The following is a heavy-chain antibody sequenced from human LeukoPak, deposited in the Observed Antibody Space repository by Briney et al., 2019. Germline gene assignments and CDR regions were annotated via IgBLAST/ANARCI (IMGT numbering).Heavy chain of an antibody. V-gene: IGHV1-8*01. CDR2: MNPNNGNT. Sequence: ASVKVSCKASGYTFTSFDINWVRQATGQGLEWMGWMNPNNGNTGYTQKFQGRVTMTRNTSISTAYMELSSLKSDDTAVYYCARDRGSSGWDPYNWFDPWGQGTLVTVSS. CDR3: ARDRGSSGWDPYNWFDP. J-gene: IGHJ5*02. D-gene: IGHD6-19*01. CDR1: GYTFTSFD.